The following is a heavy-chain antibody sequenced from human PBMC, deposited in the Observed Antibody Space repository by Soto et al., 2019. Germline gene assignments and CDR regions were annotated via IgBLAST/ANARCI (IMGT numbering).Heavy chain of an antibody. D-gene: IGHD2-2*01. J-gene: IGHJ5*02. CDR2: IYHTGTT. Sequence: QVQLQESGPGLVKPSQTLSLTCTVSGGSISNVGYFWSWIRQPPGKGLEWIGFIYHTGTTYYNSSLRSRVIISIDTSKSQFSLKLNSVTAADTAVYYCARVMAAMQNWLDPWGQGTLVTVSP. CDR3: ARVMAAMQNWLDP. V-gene: IGHV4-30-4*01. CDR1: GGSISNVGYF.